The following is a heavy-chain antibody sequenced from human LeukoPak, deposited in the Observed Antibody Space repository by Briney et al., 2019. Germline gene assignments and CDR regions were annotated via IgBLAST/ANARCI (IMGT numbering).Heavy chain of an antibody. CDR1: GFTVSSNY. D-gene: IGHD1-26*01. V-gene: IGHV3-11*04. Sequence: GGSLRLSCAASGFTVSSNYMTWVRQAPGKGLEWVSYISSSGSTIYYADSVKGRFTISRDNAKNSLYLQMNSLRAEDTAVYYCASEPGPKDYWGQGTLVTVSS. CDR2: ISSSGSTI. J-gene: IGHJ4*02. CDR3: ASEPGPKDY.